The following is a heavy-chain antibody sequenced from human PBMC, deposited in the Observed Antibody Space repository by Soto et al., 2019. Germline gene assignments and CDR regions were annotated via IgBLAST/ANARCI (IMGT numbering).Heavy chain of an antibody. D-gene: IGHD2-21*02. CDR2: IDLDIGDT. CDR3: ALEPTGTAGFDY. Sequence: GASVKVSCKASGHTFTGHHMHWVRQAPGQGPEWMGLIDLDIGDTKYAQKFQGRVTSTSDTSTTTAYMELRGLRSDDTAVYYCALEPTGTAGFDYWGQGTLVTVSS. V-gene: IGHV1-2*02. CDR1: GHTFTGHH. J-gene: IGHJ4*02.